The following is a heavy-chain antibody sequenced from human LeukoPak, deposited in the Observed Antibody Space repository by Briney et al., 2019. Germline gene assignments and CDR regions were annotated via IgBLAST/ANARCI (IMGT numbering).Heavy chain of an antibody. J-gene: IGHJ5*02. CDR1: GFTVSDTY. Sequence: PGGSLRLSCAASGFTVSDTYLNWVRQTPGKGLEWVSGFYTGRSTDYPYYADSVKGRFTISRDISKNTLYLQMNSLKVEDTAVYYCARVAGRDGHNFYDWFDPWGQGTLVIVSS. CDR2: FYTGRSTDYP. V-gene: IGHV3-53*01. D-gene: IGHD5-24*01. CDR3: ARVAGRDGHNFYDWFDP.